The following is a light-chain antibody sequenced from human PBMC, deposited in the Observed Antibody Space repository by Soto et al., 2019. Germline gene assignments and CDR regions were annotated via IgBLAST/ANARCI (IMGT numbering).Light chain of an antibody. CDR1: QDISNY. Sequence: DIQMTQSPSSLSASVGDRVTITCRASQDISNYLAWYQQKPGKVPNILIYAASTLHSGVPSRFSGSGSGTQFTLTINSLQPEDVATYDCQKYNSPPLTFGGGTKVEIK. CDR2: AAS. J-gene: IGKJ4*01. V-gene: IGKV1-27*01. CDR3: QKYNSPPLT.